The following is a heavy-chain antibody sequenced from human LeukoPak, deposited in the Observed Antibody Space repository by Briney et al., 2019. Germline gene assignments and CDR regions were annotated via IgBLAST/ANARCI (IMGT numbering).Heavy chain of an antibody. CDR3: ARCQTPHAFDI. CDR2: ISYDGSNK. J-gene: IGHJ3*02. D-gene: IGHD2-15*01. Sequence: QPGGSLRLSCAASGFTFSSYAMHWVRQAPGKGLEWVAVISYDGSNKYYADSVKGRFTISRDNSKNTLYLQMNSLRAEDTAVCYCARCQTPHAFDIWGQGTMVTVSS. V-gene: IGHV3-30-3*01. CDR1: GFTFSSYA.